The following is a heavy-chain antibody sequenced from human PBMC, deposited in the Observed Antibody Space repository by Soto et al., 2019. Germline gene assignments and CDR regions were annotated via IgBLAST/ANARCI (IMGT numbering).Heavy chain of an antibody. Sequence: QVQLQESGPGLVKPSQILSLICTVSGGSISSGGYYWSWIRQHPGKGLEWIGYIYYSGSTYYNPSLKSRVTISVDTSKNQFSLKLSSVTSADTAVYYCAREWRDYYFDYWGQGTLVTVSS. CDR3: AREWRDYYFDY. J-gene: IGHJ4*02. CDR1: GGSISSGGYY. V-gene: IGHV4-31*03. CDR2: IYYSGST.